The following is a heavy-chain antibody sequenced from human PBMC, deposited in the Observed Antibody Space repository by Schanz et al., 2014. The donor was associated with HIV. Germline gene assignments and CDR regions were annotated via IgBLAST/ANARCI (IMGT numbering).Heavy chain of an antibody. CDR2: IWFDGRNK. V-gene: IGHV3-33*01. J-gene: IGHJ6*02. CDR1: GFTFSSYG. D-gene: IGHD3-3*01. Sequence: QAQLVESGGGVVQPGRSLRLSCAASGFTFSSYGMHWVRQAPGKGLEWVAVIWFDGRNKYYGDSVKGRFMISRDNSNNTLYLQMNSLRAEDTAVYFCTRGRFLERGGMDVWGQGTAVTVSS. CDR3: TRGRFLERGGMDV.